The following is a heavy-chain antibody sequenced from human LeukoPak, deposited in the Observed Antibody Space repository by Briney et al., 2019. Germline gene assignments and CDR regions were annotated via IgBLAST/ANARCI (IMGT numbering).Heavy chain of an antibody. CDR1: GFTFSTYN. V-gene: IGHV3-48*04. CDR3: AREEAVADYYYYGMDV. Sequence: GGSLRLSCAASGFTFSTYNMNWDRQAPGKGLEWVSYISSSGSTIYYADSVKGRFTISRDNAKNSLYLQMNSLRAEDTAVYYCAREEAVADYYYYGMDVWGQGTTVTVSS. D-gene: IGHD6-19*01. J-gene: IGHJ6*02. CDR2: ISSSGSTI.